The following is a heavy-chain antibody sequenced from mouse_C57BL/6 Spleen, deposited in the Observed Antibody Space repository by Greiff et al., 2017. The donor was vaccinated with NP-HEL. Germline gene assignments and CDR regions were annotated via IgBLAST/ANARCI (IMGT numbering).Heavy chain of an antibody. Sequence: VQLVESGPELVKPGASVKISCKASGYAFSSSWMNWVKQRPGKGLEWIGRIYPGDGDTNYNGKFKGKATLTADKSSSTAYMQLSSLTSEDSAVYFCANPLLGPYAMDYWGQGTSVTVSS. CDR1: GYAFSSSW. D-gene: IGHD4-1*01. V-gene: IGHV1-82*01. CDR2: IYPGDGDT. CDR3: ANPLLGPYAMDY. J-gene: IGHJ4*01.